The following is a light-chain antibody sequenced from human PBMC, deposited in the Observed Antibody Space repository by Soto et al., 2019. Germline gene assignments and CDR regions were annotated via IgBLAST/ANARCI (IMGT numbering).Light chain of an antibody. Sequence: DIQMTQSPSSVSASVGDRVTITCRASQGIAGWLAWYQQKPGEAPKLLIYAASSLHSGVPSRFSGSGSGTDFTLTISSLQPEDFATYYCQQANSFPYTFGQGTKLEIK. CDR3: QQANSFPYT. CDR2: AAS. V-gene: IGKV1D-12*01. CDR1: QGIAGW. J-gene: IGKJ2*01.